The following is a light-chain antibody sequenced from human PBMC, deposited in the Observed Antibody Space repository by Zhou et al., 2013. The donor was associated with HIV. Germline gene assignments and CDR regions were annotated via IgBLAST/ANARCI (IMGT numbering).Light chain of an antibody. Sequence: EIVLTQSPGTLSLSPGERATLSCRASQSVSSTYLAWYQQKPGQAPRLLIYGASGRDTGIPDRFSASGSGTDFTLTISRLEPEDFAVYYCQQYGSSPPLTFGGGTKVEIK. J-gene: IGKJ4*01. CDR1: QSVSSTY. CDR2: GAS. V-gene: IGKV3-20*01. CDR3: QQYGSSPPLT.